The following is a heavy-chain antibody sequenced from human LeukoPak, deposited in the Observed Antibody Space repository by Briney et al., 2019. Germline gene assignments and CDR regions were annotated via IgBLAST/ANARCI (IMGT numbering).Heavy chain of an antibody. V-gene: IGHV4-59*01. CDR1: GGSISSYY. CDR2: IYYSGST. Sequence: PSETLSLTCTVSGGSISSYYWSWIRQPPGKGLELIGYIYYSGSTNYNPSLKSRVTISVDTSKNQFSLKLSSVTAADTAVYYCARGSYYYMDIWGTGTTVTVSS. CDR3: ARGSYYYMDI. J-gene: IGHJ6*03.